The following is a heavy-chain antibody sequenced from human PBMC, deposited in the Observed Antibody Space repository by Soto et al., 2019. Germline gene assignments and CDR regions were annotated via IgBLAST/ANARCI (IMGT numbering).Heavy chain of an antibody. CDR3: ARDGGSIFGVVIIQEFDY. Sequence: EVQLVESGGGLVQPGGSLRLSCAASGFTFSSYSMNGVRQAPGKGLEWVSYISSSSSTIYYADSVKGRFTISRDNAKNSLYLQMNSLRDEDTAVYYCARDGGSIFGVVIIQEFDYWGQGTLVTVSS. CDR2: ISSSSSTI. J-gene: IGHJ4*02. CDR1: GFTFSSYS. V-gene: IGHV3-48*02. D-gene: IGHD3-3*01.